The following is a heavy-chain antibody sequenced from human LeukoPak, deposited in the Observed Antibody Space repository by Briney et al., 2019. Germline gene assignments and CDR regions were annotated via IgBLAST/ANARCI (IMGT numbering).Heavy chain of an antibody. Sequence: PGGSLRLSCAASGFTFSSYSMNWVRQAPGKGLEWVSYISSSSSTIYYADSVKGRFTISRDNAKSSLYLQMNSLRAEDTAVYYCARDGGSSPTDYWGQGTLVTVSS. CDR3: ARDGGSSPTDY. CDR2: ISSSSSTI. D-gene: IGHD1-26*01. J-gene: IGHJ4*02. CDR1: GFTFSSYS. V-gene: IGHV3-48*04.